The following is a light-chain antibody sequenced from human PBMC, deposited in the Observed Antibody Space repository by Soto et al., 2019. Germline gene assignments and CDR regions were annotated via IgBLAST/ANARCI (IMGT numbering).Light chain of an antibody. V-gene: IGKV3-20*01. CDR3: QQYGSSPWT. J-gene: IGKJ1*01. CDR2: GAS. Sequence: EILLTQSPGTLSFSPGERATLSCRASQSVSSSYLAWYQQKPGQAPRLLIYGASSRATGIPDRFSGSGSGTGFTLTISRLEPEDFAVYYCQQYGSSPWTFGQGTKVDIK. CDR1: QSVSSSY.